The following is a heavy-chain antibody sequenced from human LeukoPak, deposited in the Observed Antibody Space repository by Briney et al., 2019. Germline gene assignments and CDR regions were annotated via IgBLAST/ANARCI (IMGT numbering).Heavy chain of an antibody. V-gene: IGHV3-48*01. J-gene: IGHJ4*02. CDR2: ISSSSSTI. CDR3: AREGVGATTYPFDY. Sequence: QTGGSLRLSCAASGFTFSSYSMNWVRQAPGKGLEWVSYISSSSSTIYYADSVKGRFTISRDNAKNSLYLQMNSLRAEDTAVYYCAREGVGATTYPFDYWGQGTLVTASS. CDR1: GFTFSSYS. D-gene: IGHD1-26*01.